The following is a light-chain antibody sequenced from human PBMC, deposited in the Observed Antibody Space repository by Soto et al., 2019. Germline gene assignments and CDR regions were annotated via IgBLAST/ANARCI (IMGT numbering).Light chain of an antibody. V-gene: IGLV1-51*01. J-gene: IGLJ7*01. Sequence: QSVLTQPASVSAAPGQQVTISCSGSMSNIEYNFVSWYQQFPGKGPKLLIYDDNKRPSGIPDRFSASKSGTSATLGVTGLQTGDEATYYCGTCDSSLNAGVFGGGTQLTVL. CDR3: GTCDSSLNAGV. CDR1: MSNIEYNF. CDR2: DDN.